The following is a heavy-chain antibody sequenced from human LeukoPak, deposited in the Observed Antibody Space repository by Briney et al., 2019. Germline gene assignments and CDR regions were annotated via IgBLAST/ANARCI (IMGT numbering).Heavy chain of an antibody. CDR2: INHSGST. CDR3: AYGWGMDV. J-gene: IGHJ6*02. V-gene: IGHV4-34*01. D-gene: IGHD2-8*02. CDR1: GGSFGGYY. Sequence: PSETLSLTCAVYGGSFGGYYWSWIRQPPGKGLEWIGEINHSGSTNYNPSLKSRVTISVDTSKNHFSLKLSSVTAADTAVYYCAYGWGMDVWGQGTTVTVSS.